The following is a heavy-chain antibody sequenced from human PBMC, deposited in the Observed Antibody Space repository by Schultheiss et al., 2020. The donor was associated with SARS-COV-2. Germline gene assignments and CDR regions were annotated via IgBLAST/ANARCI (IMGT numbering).Heavy chain of an antibody. D-gene: IGHD3-22*01. Sequence: GGSLRLSCAASGFTVSSNYMSWVRQAPGKGLEWVSAISGSGGSTYYADSVKGRFTISRDNSKNTLYLQMNSLRAEDTAVYYCAKEIVVVITTPEYFQHWGQGTLVTVSS. V-gene: IGHV3-23*01. CDR1: GFTVSSNY. CDR2: ISGSGGST. J-gene: IGHJ1*01. CDR3: AKEIVVVITTPEYFQH.